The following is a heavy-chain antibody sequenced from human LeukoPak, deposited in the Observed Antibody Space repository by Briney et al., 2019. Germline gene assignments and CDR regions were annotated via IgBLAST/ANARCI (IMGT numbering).Heavy chain of an antibody. D-gene: IGHD3-3*01. J-gene: IGHJ6*03. V-gene: IGHV3-15*01. CDR2: IKSKTDGGTT. CDR1: GFTFSNAW. CDR3: TTDPFWSSYYYMDV. Sequence: GGSLRLSCAASGFTFSNAWMSWVRQAPGKGLEWVGRIKSKTDGGTTDYAAPVKGRFTISRDDSKNTLYLQMNSLKTEDTAVYYCTTDPFWSSYYYMDVWGKGTTVTVSS.